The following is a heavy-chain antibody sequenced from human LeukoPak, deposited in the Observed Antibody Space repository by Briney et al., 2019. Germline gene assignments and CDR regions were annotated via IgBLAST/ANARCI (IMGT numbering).Heavy chain of an antibody. Sequence: ASVKVSCKASGGTFISYAISWVRQAPGQGLEWMGIINPSGGSTSYAQKFQGRVTMTRDTSTSTVYMELSSLRSEDTAVYYCATQLADYGGFDYWGQGTLVTVSS. D-gene: IGHD4-17*01. CDR2: INPSGGST. V-gene: IGHV1-46*01. CDR1: GGTFISYA. J-gene: IGHJ4*02. CDR3: ATQLADYGGFDY.